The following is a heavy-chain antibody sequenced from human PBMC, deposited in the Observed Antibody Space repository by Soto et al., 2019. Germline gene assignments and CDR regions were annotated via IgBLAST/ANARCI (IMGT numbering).Heavy chain of an antibody. V-gene: IGHV1-69*12. D-gene: IGHD3-3*02. J-gene: IGHJ6*01. CDR1: GGTFRTSA. CDR2: IMPVFPTA. CDR3: ARDKDRQQLGGNYYYIMDV. Sequence: QVQLVQSGAEVKKPGSSVKVSCKTSGGTFRTSAISWVRQAPGQGLEWMGGIMPVFPTADYAQKFQGRVTITADESTSTAYMELNSLRSEDTAVYYCARDKDRQQLGGNYYYIMDVWGQGTTVTVSS.